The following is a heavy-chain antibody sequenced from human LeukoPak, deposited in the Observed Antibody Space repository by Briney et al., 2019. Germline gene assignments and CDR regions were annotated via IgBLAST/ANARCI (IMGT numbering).Heavy chain of an antibody. CDR2: ISSSGSTI. J-gene: IGHJ6*03. CDR1: GFTFSDYY. CDR3: ARSHSSSWWGLMDV. D-gene: IGHD6-13*01. V-gene: IGHV3-11*01. Sequence: GGSLRLSCAASGFTFSDYYMSWIRQAPGKGLEWVSYISSSGSTIYYADSVKGRFTISRDNAKNSLYLQMNSLRAEDTAVYYCARSHSSSWWGLMDVWGKGTTVTISS.